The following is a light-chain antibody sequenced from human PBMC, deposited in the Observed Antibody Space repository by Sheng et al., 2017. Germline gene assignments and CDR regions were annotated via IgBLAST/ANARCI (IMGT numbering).Light chain of an antibody. CDR2: GAS. V-gene: IGKV3-20*01. J-gene: IGKJ1*01. CDR3: QQYGSSPT. CDR1: QSVAGRY. Sequence: EIVLTQFPGTLSLSLGERATLSCRASQSVAGRYLAWYQQKPGQAPRLLIYGASSRASGIPDRFSGSGSGTDFTLTISRLEPEDFAVYYCQQYGSSPTFGQGTKVEIK.